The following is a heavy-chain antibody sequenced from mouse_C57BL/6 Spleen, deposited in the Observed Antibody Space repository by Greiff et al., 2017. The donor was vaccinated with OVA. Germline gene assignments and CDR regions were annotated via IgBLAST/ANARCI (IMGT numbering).Heavy chain of an antibody. Sequence: EVHLVESGEGLVKPGGSLKLSCAASGFTFSSYAMSWVRQTPEKRLEWVAYISSGGDYIYYADTVKGRFTISRDNARNTLYLQMSSLKSEDTAMYYCTRMGDDGALSYAMDYWGQGTSVTVSS. CDR1: GFTFSSYA. D-gene: IGHD2-12*01. V-gene: IGHV5-9-1*02. CDR3: TRMGDDGALSYAMDY. J-gene: IGHJ4*01. CDR2: ISSGGDYI.